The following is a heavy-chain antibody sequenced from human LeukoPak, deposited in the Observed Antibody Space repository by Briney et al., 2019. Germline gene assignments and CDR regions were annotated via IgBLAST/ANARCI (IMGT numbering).Heavy chain of an antibody. CDR1: GGSISSDIW. Sequence: PSETLSLTCAVSGGSISSDIWWSWVRQPPGKGLEWIGEIHHSGTTAFKPSLKSRVIMSVDTSTNHFSLKLSSVTAADTAVYYCARGAPYCSGGSCYSGWFDPWGQGTLVTVSS. CDR3: ARGAPYCSGGSCYSGWFDP. V-gene: IGHV4-4*02. D-gene: IGHD2-15*01. CDR2: IHHSGTT. J-gene: IGHJ5*02.